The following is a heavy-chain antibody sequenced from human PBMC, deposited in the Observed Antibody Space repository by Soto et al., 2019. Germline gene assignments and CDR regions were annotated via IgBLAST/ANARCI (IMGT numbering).Heavy chain of an antibody. V-gene: IGHV3-30*18. CDR3: AKADSGPDY. D-gene: IGHD6-19*01. CDR2: ISYDGSNK. CDR1: GFTFSSYG. Sequence: QVQRVESGGGGVQPGRSLRLSCAASGFTFSSYGMHWVRQAPGKGLAWVAVISYDGSNKYYADSVKGRFTISRDNSNISLYLQMNSLRTADTAVYYCAKADSGPDYWGQGTLVTVSS. J-gene: IGHJ4*02.